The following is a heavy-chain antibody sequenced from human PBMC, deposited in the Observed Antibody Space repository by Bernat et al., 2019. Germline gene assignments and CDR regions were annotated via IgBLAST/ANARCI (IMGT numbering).Heavy chain of an antibody. J-gene: IGHJ5*02. CDR2: IYYSGNT. CDR3: AENWNIVVASNPKGFDP. D-gene: IGHD2-15*01. Sequence: QLQLQESGPGLVKPSETLSLTCTVSGGSISSSSNYFWGWIRQPPGKGLEWVGSIYYSGNTYYNPSLKSRVTISVDTSKNQFSLDLSFVTAADTAVYFCAENWNIVVASNPKGFDPWGQGTLVTVSS. CDR1: GGSISSSSNYF. V-gene: IGHV4-39*01.